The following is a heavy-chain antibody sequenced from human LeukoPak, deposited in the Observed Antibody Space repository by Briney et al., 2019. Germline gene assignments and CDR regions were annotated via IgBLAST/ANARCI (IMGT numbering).Heavy chain of an antibody. V-gene: IGHV3-74*03. CDR1: GFTFGNYW. Sequence: GGSLRLSCAASGFTFGNYWMHWVRQTPGKGLMWVSRINPDGSDTAYADSVKGRFTFSRDNAKRTLYLQMNSLRAEDTAVYYCAKAEGYCSGTWCFRWFDWWGQGTLVTVSS. CDR2: INPDGSDT. CDR3: AKAEGYCSGTWCFRWFDW. J-gene: IGHJ4*02. D-gene: IGHD2-15*01.